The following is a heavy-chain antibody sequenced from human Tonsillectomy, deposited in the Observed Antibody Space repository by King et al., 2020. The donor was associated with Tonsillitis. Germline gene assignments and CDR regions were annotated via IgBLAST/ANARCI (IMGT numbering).Heavy chain of an antibody. J-gene: IGHJ4*02. V-gene: IGHV3-23*04. CDR3: AKRFSANSRAFDY. CDR1: GFTFSSYA. Sequence: VQLVESGGGLVQPGESLRLSCAASGFTFSSYAMSWVRQAPGKGLELVSGISNIDDITYYTDSVKGRFTISRDISKNTLYLLMTSLRAEDTAVYYCAKRFSANSRAFDYWGQGTLVSVSS. D-gene: IGHD3-10*01. CDR2: ISNIDDIT.